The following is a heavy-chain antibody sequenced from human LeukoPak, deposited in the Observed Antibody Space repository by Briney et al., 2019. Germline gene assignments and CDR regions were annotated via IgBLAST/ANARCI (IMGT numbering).Heavy chain of an antibody. J-gene: IGHJ5*02. Sequence: SETLSLTCTVSGGSISSGDYYWSWIRQPPGKGLEWIGYIYYSGSTNYNPSLKSRVTISVDTSKNQFSLKLSSVTAADTAVYYCARGSGIVVVPAAGWFDPWGQGTLVTVSS. CDR3: ARGSGIVVVPAAGWFDP. CDR1: GGSISSGDYY. CDR2: IYYSGST. D-gene: IGHD2-2*01. V-gene: IGHV4-61*08.